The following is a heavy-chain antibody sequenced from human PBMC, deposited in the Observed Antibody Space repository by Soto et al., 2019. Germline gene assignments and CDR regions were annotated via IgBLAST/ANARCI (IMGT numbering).Heavy chain of an antibody. J-gene: IGHJ4*02. Sequence: GGSLRLSCAASGFTFSNAWMSWVRQAPGKGLEWVGRIKSKTDDGTTDYAAPVKGRFTISRDDSKNTLYLQMNSLKTEDTAVYYCTTGLDRGSYSYFDYWGQGTLVTVSS. D-gene: IGHD1-26*01. V-gene: IGHV3-15*01. CDR2: IKSKTDDGTT. CDR1: GFTFSNAW. CDR3: TTGLDRGSYSYFDY.